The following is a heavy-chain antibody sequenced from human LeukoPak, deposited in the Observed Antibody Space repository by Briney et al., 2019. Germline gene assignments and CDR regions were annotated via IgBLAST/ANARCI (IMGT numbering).Heavy chain of an antibody. CDR2: IKQDGSEK. CDR1: GFTFSSYW. D-gene: IGHD6-19*01. Sequence: GGSLRLSCAASGFTFSSYWMSWVRQAPGKGLEWVANIKQDGSEKYYVDSVKGRFTISRDNAKNSLYLQMNSLRAEDTAVYYCAREGGSGWYSGWFDPWGQGTLVTVSS. J-gene: IGHJ5*02. V-gene: IGHV3-7*01. CDR3: AREGGSGWYSGWFDP.